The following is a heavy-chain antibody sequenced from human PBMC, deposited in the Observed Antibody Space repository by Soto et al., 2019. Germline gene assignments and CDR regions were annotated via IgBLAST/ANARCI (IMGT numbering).Heavy chain of an antibody. CDR3: AKGRAITVFGVITPFDS. CDR2: ISGNSGTT. Sequence: EVQLLESGGDFKQPGGSLRLSCEGSGFNFSNYALNWVRQAPGKRLEWVSVISGNSGTTYYAASVKGRFTISRDNSKKTLYLQMNSLRAAATAVSYCAKGRAITVFGVITPFDSWGQGTLVTVSS. V-gene: IGHV3-23*01. D-gene: IGHD3-3*01. CDR1: GFNFSNYA. J-gene: IGHJ4*02.